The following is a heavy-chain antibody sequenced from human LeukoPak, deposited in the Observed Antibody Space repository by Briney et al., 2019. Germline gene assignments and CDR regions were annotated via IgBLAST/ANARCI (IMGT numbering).Heavy chain of an antibody. CDR3: AREVDDSSGYTSGFDY. CDR2: IYTSEST. J-gene: IGHJ4*02. V-gene: IGHV4-61*09. CDR1: TRSLTSGTYY. D-gene: IGHD3-22*01. Sequence: SETLSLTCTVATRSLTSGTYYWDWLLQPAVTGREGFSHIYTSESTNYNLSLESRFTISLHTSKNQVSLKLNSVTAADTAVYYGAREVDDSSGYTSGFDYWGQGTLVTVSS.